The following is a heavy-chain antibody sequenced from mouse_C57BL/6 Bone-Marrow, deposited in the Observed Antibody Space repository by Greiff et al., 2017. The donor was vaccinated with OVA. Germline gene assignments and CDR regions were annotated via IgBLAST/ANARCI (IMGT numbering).Heavy chain of an antibody. J-gene: IGHJ4*01. Sequence: QVQLQQPGAELVKPGASVKMSCKASGYTFTSYWITWVKQRPGQGLEWIGDIYPGSGSTNYNEKFKSKATLTVDKSSSTAYMQLSSLTSEDSAVYYCARGVIYYDYESAMDYWGQGTSVTVSS. CDR3: ARGVIYYDYESAMDY. CDR2: IYPGSGST. CDR1: GYTFTSYW. V-gene: IGHV1-55*01. D-gene: IGHD2-4*01.